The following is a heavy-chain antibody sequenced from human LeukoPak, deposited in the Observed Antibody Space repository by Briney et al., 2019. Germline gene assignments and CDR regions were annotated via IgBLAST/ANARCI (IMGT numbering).Heavy chain of an antibody. CDR2: IIPILGVA. CDR1: GGTFISYT. D-gene: IGHD1-14*01. CDR3: ARGPYNPYHYYYYMDV. Sequence: SVKVSCKPSGGTFISYTISWVRPAPGQGLEWMGRIIPILGVANYAQNFQRRGTITADKSTSTAYMELSSLRSEDTAVYYCARGPYNPYHYYYYMDVWGKGTTVTVS. V-gene: IGHV1-69*02. J-gene: IGHJ6*03.